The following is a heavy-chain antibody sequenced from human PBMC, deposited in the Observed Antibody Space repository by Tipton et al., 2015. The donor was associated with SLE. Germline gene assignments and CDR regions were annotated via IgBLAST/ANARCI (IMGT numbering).Heavy chain of an antibody. J-gene: IGHJ4*01. D-gene: IGHD6-19*01. Sequence: TLSLTCTVSGGSISSGSYYWSWIRQPAGKGLEWIGRIYTSGRTNYNPSLKSRLTISVDTSKNHFSLELSSVTAADTAVYYCARGAVAGSAYFDYWGQGTLVTVSS. CDR2: IYTSGRT. CDR3: ARGAVAGSAYFDY. V-gene: IGHV4-61*02. CDR1: GGSISSGSYY.